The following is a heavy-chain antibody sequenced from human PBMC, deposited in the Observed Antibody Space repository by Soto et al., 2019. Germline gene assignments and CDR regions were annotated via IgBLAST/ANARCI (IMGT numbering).Heavy chain of an antibody. D-gene: IGHD3-22*01. J-gene: IGHJ4*02. CDR2: IYYSGST. CDR1: GGSISSSSYY. V-gene: IGHV4-39*07. CDR3: ARDDRSGYYWAIDY. Sequence: SETLSLTCTVSGGSISSSSYYWGWVRQPPGKGLEWIGSIYYSGSTFYSPSLRGRVTISVDTSKNQFSLRSLRSDDTAVYYCARDDRSGYYWAIDYWGRGTLVTVSS.